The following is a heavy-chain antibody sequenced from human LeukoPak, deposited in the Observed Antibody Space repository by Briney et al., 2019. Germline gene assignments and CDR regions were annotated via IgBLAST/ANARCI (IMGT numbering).Heavy chain of an antibody. J-gene: IGHJ4*02. Sequence: GTSLRLSCAASGFTFNSYAIHWVRQAPGKGLEWVTTISFDGRTKYYADCVKGRFIISRDNSKNTLYLQMDSLRTEDTAVYYCVRGSSFFDESSCYGYYFDNWGQGALVTVSS. D-gene: IGHD3-10*01. CDR3: VRGSSFFDESSCYGYYFDN. CDR2: ISFDGRTK. CDR1: GFTFNSYA. V-gene: IGHV3-30*04.